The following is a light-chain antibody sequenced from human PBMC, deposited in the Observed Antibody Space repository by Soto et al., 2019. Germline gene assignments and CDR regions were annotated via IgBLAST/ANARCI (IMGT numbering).Light chain of an antibody. CDR3: QQYGSSRT. Sequence: EIVLTQSPGTLSLSPGEGATLSCRAGQSVTRGYLAWYQQKPGQAPRLLIYDASIRATGIPDRFSGSGSGTDFTLTISRLESEDFAVYYCQQYGSSRTFGQGTKVEIK. J-gene: IGKJ1*01. CDR2: DAS. V-gene: IGKV3-20*01. CDR1: QSVTRGY.